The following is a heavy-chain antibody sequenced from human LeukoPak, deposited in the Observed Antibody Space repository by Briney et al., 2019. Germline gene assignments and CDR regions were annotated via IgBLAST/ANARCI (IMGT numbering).Heavy chain of an antibody. CDR1: GFTFGSYA. V-gene: IGHV3-23*01. D-gene: IGHD3-22*01. Sequence: GGSLRLSCAASGFTFGSYAMSWVRQAPGKGLEWVSAISGSGGSTYYADSVKGRFTISRDSSKNTLYLQMNSLRAEDTAVYYCAKDSSPYYYDSSGYYPYWYFDLWGRGTLVTVSS. J-gene: IGHJ2*01. CDR3: AKDSSPYYYDSSGYYPYWYFDL. CDR2: ISGSGGST.